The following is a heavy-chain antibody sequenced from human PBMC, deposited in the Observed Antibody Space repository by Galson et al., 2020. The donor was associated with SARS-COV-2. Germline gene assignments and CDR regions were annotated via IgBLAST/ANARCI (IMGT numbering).Heavy chain of an antibody. J-gene: IGHJ5*02. Sequence: SVKVSCKASGGIFNSSAFSWVRQAPGQGLEWMGRISPILSLTNYAQTFQGRVTITADKSTSTVYMDLYSLRSEDTAVYYCTRDGLVVAIPAATTWFDPWGQGTLVTVSS. V-gene: IGHV1-69*04. CDR1: GGIFNSSA. CDR3: TRDGLVVAIPAATTWFDP. CDR2: ISPILSLT. D-gene: IGHD2-2*01.